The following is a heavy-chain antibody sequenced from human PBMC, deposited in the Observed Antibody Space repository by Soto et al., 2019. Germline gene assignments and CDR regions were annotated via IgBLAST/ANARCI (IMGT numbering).Heavy chain of an antibody. Sequence: EVQLVESGGGLVQPGGSLRLSCAASGFTFSSYSMNWVRQAPGKGLEWVSYISSSSSTIYYADSVKGRFTISRDNAKNSLYLQMNSLRAEDTAVYYCARINLPTAEQFRYYYYYMDVWGKGTTVTVSS. D-gene: IGHD4-4*01. J-gene: IGHJ6*03. CDR3: ARINLPTAEQFRYYYYYMDV. CDR2: ISSSSSTI. CDR1: GFTFSSYS. V-gene: IGHV3-48*01.